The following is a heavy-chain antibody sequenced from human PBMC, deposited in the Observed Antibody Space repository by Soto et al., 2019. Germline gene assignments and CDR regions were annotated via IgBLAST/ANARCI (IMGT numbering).Heavy chain of an antibody. Sequence: EVQLVESGGGSVQPGRSLRLSCAASGFSFDDYGMHWVRQGPGKGLEWVSGISWNSGDIYYADSVKGRFTISRYNAKRSLYLQMNSLRTEDTALYYCAKYNGLDRDGPFDYWGQGILVTVSS. CDR3: AKYNGLDRDGPFDY. J-gene: IGHJ4*02. D-gene: IGHD1-1*01. CDR2: ISWNSGDI. V-gene: IGHV3-9*01. CDR1: GFSFDDYG.